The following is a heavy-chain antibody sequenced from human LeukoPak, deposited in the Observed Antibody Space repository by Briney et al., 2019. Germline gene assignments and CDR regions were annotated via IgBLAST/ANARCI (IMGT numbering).Heavy chain of an antibody. CDR3: ARGRITIFGVDPYYFDY. CDR1: GGSISSSSYY. J-gene: IGHJ4*02. D-gene: IGHD3-3*01. V-gene: IGHV4-39*07. CDR2: INHSGST. Sequence: SETLSLTCTVSGGSISSSSYYWGWIRQPPGKGLEWIGEINHSGSTNYNPSLKSRVTISVDTSKNQFSLKLSSVTAADTAVYYCARGRITIFGVDPYYFDYWGQGTLVTVSS.